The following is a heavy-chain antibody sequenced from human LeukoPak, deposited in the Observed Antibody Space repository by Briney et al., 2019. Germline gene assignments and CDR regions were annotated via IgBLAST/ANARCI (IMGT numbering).Heavy chain of an antibody. D-gene: IGHD1-26*01. CDR2: ISWNSGSI. CDR1: GFTFDDYA. V-gene: IGHV3-9*03. J-gene: IGHJ4*02. Sequence: GGSLRLSCAASGFTFDDYAMHWVRQAPGKGLEWVSGISWNSGSIGYADSVKGRFTISRDNAKNSLYLQMNSLRAVDMALYYCAKARGRWELLRYFDYWGQGTLVTVSS. CDR3: AKARGRWELLRYFDY.